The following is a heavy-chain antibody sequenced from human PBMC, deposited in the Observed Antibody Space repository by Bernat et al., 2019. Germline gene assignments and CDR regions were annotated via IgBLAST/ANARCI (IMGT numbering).Heavy chain of an antibody. J-gene: IGHJ3*02. CDR1: GFTFSSYS. V-gene: IGHV3-21*01. CDR3: ASVAYCGGDCYYDAFDI. Sequence: EVQLVESGGGLVKPGGSLRLSCAASGFTFSSYSMNWVRQAPGKGLEWVSSISSSSYIDYADSVKGRFTISRDNAKNSLYLQMNSLRAEDTAVYYCASVAYCGGDCYYDAFDIWGQGTMVTVSS. D-gene: IGHD2-21*02. CDR2: ISSSSYI.